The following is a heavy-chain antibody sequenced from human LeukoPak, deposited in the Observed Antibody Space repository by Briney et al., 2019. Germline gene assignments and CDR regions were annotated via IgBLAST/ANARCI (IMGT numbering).Heavy chain of an antibody. CDR2: ISFSGANT. CDR3: AKGGYDYAEYVDY. V-gene: IGHV3-23*01. CDR1: GFTVSSNY. Sequence: GGSLRLSCAASGFTVSSNYMSWVRQAPGKGLEWVSRISFSGANTYYADSVRGRFTISRDKSKNTLFLQMNSLRAEDTAVYYCAKGGYDYAEYVDYWGQGTLVTVSS. D-gene: IGHD3-16*01. J-gene: IGHJ4*02.